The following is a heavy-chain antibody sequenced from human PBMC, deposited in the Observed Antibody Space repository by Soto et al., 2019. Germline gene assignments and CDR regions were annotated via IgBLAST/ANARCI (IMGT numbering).Heavy chain of an antibody. Sequence: SETLSLTCTVSGGSISSGDYYWSWIRQPPGKGLEWIGYIYYSGSTYYNPSLKSRVTISVDTSKNQFSLKLSSVTATDTAVYYCARDTSSPHYYGMDVWGQGTTVTVSS. CDR1: GGSISSGDYY. V-gene: IGHV4-30-4*01. CDR2: IYYSGST. J-gene: IGHJ6*02. D-gene: IGHD6-13*01. CDR3: ARDTSSPHYYGMDV.